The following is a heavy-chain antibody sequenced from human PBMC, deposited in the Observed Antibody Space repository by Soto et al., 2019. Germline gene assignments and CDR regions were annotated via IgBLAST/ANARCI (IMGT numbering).Heavy chain of an antibody. J-gene: IGHJ3*02. V-gene: IGHV3-9*01. CDR3: VKDYGRHSGDGMHI. CDR1: GFSVDDYA. D-gene: IGHD2-8*01. CDR2: INWDGGKI. Sequence: EVQLAESGGGLVEPGRSLRLSCAASGFSVDDYAMHWVRQGPGKGLEWVSGINWDGGKIGYADSVKGRFTIARDPAKHSLFLQLHGLRPDATALYYCVKDYGRHSGDGMHIWGQGTKVTVSS.